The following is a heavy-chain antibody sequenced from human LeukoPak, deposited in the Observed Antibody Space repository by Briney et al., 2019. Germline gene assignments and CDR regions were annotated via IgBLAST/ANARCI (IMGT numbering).Heavy chain of an antibody. J-gene: IGHJ5*02. CDR2: ISYSGNT. CDR1: GGSISSSTFY. CDR3: ARDYYGSGSYSWFDP. V-gene: IGHV4-39*02. D-gene: IGHD3-10*01. Sequence: SETLSLTCTVSGGSISSSTFYWGWIRQPPGKGLEWIGSISYSGNTYYNSSLESRATISLDTSKNQFPLKLSSVTAADTAVYYCARDYYGSGSYSWFDPWGQGTLVTVSS.